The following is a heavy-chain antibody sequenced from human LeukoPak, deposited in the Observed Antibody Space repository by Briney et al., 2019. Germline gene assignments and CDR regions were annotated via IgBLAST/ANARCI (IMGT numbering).Heavy chain of an antibody. CDR3: ARGRSVTTSSPFDY. CDR2: INPNSGGT. D-gene: IGHD4-17*01. Sequence: ASVKVSCKASGYTVTGNYLHWVRQAPRQGIEWMGWINPNSGGTKHGQKFQGRVSMTRDTSISTAYLELSSLRSDDTAVYYCARGRSVTTSSPFDYWGQGTLVTVSS. CDR1: GYTVTGNY. V-gene: IGHV1-2*02. J-gene: IGHJ4*02.